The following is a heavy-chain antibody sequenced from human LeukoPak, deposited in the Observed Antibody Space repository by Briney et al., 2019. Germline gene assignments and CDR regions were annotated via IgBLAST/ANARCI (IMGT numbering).Heavy chain of an antibody. V-gene: IGHV3-30*18. CDR1: GFTFWSYG. CDR2: ISYDGNHE. J-gene: IGHJ6*02. D-gene: IGHD6-6*01. CDR3: AKDRRMMSSQYGMDV. Sequence: GGSLRLSCTASGFTFWSYGIHWVRQAPGRGLEWVAVISYDGNHEVYADSVKGRFTVSRDNSLNTVYLQMNSLRTEDTAVFYCAKDRRMMSSQYGMDVWGQGTTVTVSS.